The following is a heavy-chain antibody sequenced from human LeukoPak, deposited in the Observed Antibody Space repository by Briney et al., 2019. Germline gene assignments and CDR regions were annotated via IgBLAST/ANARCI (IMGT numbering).Heavy chain of an antibody. CDR2: ISSSSSTI. D-gene: IGHD5-18*01. CDR1: GFIFSSYS. V-gene: IGHV3-48*01. Sequence: GGSLRLSCAASGFIFSSYSMNWVRQAPGKGLEWVSYISSSSSTIYYADSVKGRFTISRDNAKNSLYLQMNSLRAEDTAVYYCARDPYTAIIFSGRQHDYWGQGTLVTVSS. J-gene: IGHJ4*02. CDR3: ARDPYTAIIFSGRQHDY.